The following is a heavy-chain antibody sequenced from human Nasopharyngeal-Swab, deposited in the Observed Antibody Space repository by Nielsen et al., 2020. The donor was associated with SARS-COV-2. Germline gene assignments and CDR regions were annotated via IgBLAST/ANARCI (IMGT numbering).Heavy chain of an antibody. CDR1: GYTFTGYY. J-gene: IGHJ4*02. Sequence: ASVTVSCKASGYTFTGYYMHWVRQAPGQGLEWMGIINPSGGSTSYAQKFQGRVTMTRDTSTSTVYMELSSLRSEDTAVYYCARDQIGDSSGYDFDYWGQGTLVTVSS. CDR3: ARDQIGDSSGYDFDY. V-gene: IGHV1-46*01. D-gene: IGHD3-22*01. CDR2: INPSGGST.